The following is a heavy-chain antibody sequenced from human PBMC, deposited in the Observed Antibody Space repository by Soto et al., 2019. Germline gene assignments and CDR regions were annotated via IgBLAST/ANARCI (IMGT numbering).Heavy chain of an antibody. Sequence: EVQLLESGGGLVQPGGSLRLSCAASGFTFSNYPMTWVRQDPGKGLEWFSAISGSGDRTYYADSVKGRFTISRDNSKTTLYMQMNRLRDEDTAVYYCVNRSGIEGDWGHLDYWGQGTLVTVSS. CDR2: ISGSGDRT. D-gene: IGHD1-26*01. CDR3: VNRSGIEGDWGHLDY. J-gene: IGHJ4*02. CDR1: GFTFSNYP. V-gene: IGHV3-23*01.